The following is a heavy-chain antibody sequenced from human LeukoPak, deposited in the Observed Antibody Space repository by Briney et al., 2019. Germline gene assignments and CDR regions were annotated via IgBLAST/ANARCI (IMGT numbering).Heavy chain of an antibody. V-gene: IGHV3-30-3*01. J-gene: IGHJ6*02. Sequence: GGSLRLSCAASAFTFSSYAMHWVRQAPGKGLEWVAVISYDGSQKYYADSVEGRFSISRDNSKNTLYSQMNSLRVEDTAVYYCARNLAGGSSEYYGMDVWGQGTTVTVSS. CDR3: ARNLAGGSSEYYGMDV. CDR1: AFTFSSYA. CDR2: ISYDGSQK. D-gene: IGHD6-6*01.